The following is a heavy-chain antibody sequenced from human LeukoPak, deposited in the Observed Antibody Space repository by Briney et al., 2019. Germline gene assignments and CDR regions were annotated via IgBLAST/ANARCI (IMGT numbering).Heavy chain of an antibody. CDR2: ISYDGSNK. CDR3: AKDFSNWAFDY. CDR1: GFTFSSYG. V-gene: IGHV3-30*18. J-gene: IGHJ4*02. Sequence: GGPLRLSCAASGFTFSSYGMHWVRQAPGKGLEWVAVISYDGSNKYYADSVKGRFTISRDNSKNTLYLQMNSLRAEDTAVYYCAKDFSNWAFDYWGQGTLVTVSS. D-gene: IGHD7-27*01.